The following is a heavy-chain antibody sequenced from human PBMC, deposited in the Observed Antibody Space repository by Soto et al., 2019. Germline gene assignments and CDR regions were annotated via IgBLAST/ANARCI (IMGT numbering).Heavy chain of an antibody. V-gene: IGHV3-74*01. CDR2: INSDGSST. CDR3: ARDVADLGYSYGSGY. Sequence: GGSLRLSCAASGFTFSSYWMHWVRQAPGKGLVWVSRINSDGSSTSYADSVKGRFTISRDNAKNTLYLQMNSLRAEDTAVYYCARDVADLGYSYGSGYWGQGTLVTVSS. D-gene: IGHD5-18*01. CDR1: GFTFSSYW. J-gene: IGHJ4*02.